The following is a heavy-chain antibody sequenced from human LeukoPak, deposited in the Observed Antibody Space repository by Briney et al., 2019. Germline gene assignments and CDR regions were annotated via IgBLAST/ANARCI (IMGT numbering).Heavy chain of an antibody. CDR1: GYTFTSYA. J-gene: IGHJ4*02. CDR2: INAGNGNT. D-gene: IGHD2-2*01. CDR3: ARAAYYCSSTSCYALPSDY. Sequence: GASVKVSCKASGYTFTSYAMHWVHQAPGQRLEWMGWINAGNGNTKYSQKFQGRVTITRDTSASTAYMELSSLRSEDTAVYYCARAAYYCSSTSCYALPSDYWGQGTLVTVSS. V-gene: IGHV1-3*01.